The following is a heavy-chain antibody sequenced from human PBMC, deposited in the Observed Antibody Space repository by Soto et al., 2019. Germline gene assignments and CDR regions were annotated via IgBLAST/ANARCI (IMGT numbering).Heavy chain of an antibody. CDR1: GYTFTGHD. V-gene: IGHV1-2*04. Sequence: QVHLVQSGAEVKKPGASVKVSCKASGYTFTGHDIHWGRQAPGQGLEWMGWMNPNSGGANIAQKLQGWVTMTSDPSITTTYMELSRLRSNDTAVYYCVRDYYDRIASYGFDFLGQGTRVTVSS. J-gene: IGHJ3*01. D-gene: IGHD3-22*01. CDR3: VRDYYDRIASYGFDF. CDR2: MNPNSGGA.